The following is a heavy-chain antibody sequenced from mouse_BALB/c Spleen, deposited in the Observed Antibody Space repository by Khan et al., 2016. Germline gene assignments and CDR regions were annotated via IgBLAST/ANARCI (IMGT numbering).Heavy chain of an antibody. V-gene: IGHV1-9*01. Sequence: QVQLKESGAELMKPAASVTISCKATGYTFSIYWIEWFKQKPGHGLVWIVGILPGSGYSNSNENFKGKATFTADASSNPAYMQCICLTSEDTAIYFCARAGYSMDYWGQGTSVTVSS. D-gene: IGHD2-14*01. J-gene: IGHJ4*01. CDR2: ILPGSGYS. CDR3: ARAGYSMDY. CDR1: GYTFSIYW.